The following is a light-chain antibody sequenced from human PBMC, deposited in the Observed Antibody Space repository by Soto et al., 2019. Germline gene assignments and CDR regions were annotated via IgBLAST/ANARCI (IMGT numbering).Light chain of an antibody. CDR3: QQYAKSPRIT. V-gene: IGKV3-20*01. J-gene: IGKJ5*01. CDR2: GAS. Sequence: EIVLTQSPGTLSLSSGERATLSCRASQSVGSNSLAWYQQKPGQAPRLLIYGASSRATGIPDRFSGSGSGTDFTLTISRLEPEDFALYYCQQYAKSPRITFGQGTRLEIK. CDR1: QSVGSNS.